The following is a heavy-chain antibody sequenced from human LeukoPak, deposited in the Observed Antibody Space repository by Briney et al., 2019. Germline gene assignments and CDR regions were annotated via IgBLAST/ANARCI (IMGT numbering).Heavy chain of an antibody. V-gene: IGHV3-23*01. CDR3: AKYGSGSYFDGMDV. CDR1: GFTFSDYY. CDR2: ISGSGGST. D-gene: IGHD3-10*01. J-gene: IGHJ6*02. Sequence: PGGSLRLSCAASGFTFSDYYMSWIRQAPGKGLEWVSAISGSGGSTYYADSVKGRFTISRDNSKNTLYLQMNSLRAEDTAVYYCAKYGSGSYFDGMDVWGQGTTVTVSS.